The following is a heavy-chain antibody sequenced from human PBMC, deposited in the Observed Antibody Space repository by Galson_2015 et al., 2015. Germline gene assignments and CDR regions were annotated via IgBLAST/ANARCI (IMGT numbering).Heavy chain of an antibody. CDR3: ARRLNWGPAMYYFDY. V-gene: IGHV4-61*01. Sequence: GTLSLPCPVSGGSVSSGSYYWNWIRPPPGKGLEWIGYIYYSGRTNYNPSLKSRVTISVDTSKNQFSLNLTSVTAADTAVYYCARRLNWGPAMYYFDYWGQGTLVTVSS. D-gene: IGHD7-27*01. J-gene: IGHJ4*02. CDR1: GGSVSSGSYY. CDR2: IYYSGRT.